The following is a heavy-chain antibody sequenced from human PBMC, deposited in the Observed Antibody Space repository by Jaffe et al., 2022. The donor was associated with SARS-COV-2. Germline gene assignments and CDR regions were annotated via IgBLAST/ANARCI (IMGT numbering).Heavy chain of an antibody. Sequence: QVQLVQSGAEVKKPGASVKVSCKASGYTFTSYYMHWVRQAPGQGLEWMGIINPSGGSTSYAQKFQGRVTMTRDTSTSTVYMELSSLRSEDTAVYYCARDGGVVAASAFFDYWGQGTLVTVSS. CDR3: ARDGGVVAASAFFDY. CDR1: GYTFTSYY. V-gene: IGHV1-46*01. CDR2: INPSGGST. D-gene: IGHD2-15*01. J-gene: IGHJ4*02.